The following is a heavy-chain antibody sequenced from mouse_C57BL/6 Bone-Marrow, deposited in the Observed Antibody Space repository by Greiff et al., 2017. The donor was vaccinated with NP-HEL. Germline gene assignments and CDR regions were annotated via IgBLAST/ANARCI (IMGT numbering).Heavy chain of an antibody. J-gene: IGHJ1*03. V-gene: IGHV5-9-1*02. CDR3: TSEDRYWYVYV. CDR2: ISSGGDYI. Sequence: EVKLMESGEGLVKPGGSLKLSCAASGFTFSSYAMSWVRQTPEKRLEWVAYISSGGDYIYYVDTVKGRFTISRDNARNTLYLQMSSLKSEDTAMYYCTSEDRYWYVYVWGTGTTVTVSS. CDR1: GFTFSSYA.